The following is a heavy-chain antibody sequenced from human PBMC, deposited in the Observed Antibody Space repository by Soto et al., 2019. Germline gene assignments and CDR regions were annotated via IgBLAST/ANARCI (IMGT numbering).Heavy chain of an antibody. CDR3: ARAHIVVAVTIVDY. J-gene: IGHJ4*02. Sequence: LSLTCAVSGYSLTSGYYCGWIRQPPGKGLEWIGSIYHSGDTYYNPPLKSRVTISVDSSKNHFSLKITSVTAADTAVYYCARAHIVVAVTIVDYWGQVTLGAVAP. V-gene: IGHV4-38-2*01. CDR2: IYHSGDT. D-gene: IGHD3-22*01. CDR1: GYSLTSGYY.